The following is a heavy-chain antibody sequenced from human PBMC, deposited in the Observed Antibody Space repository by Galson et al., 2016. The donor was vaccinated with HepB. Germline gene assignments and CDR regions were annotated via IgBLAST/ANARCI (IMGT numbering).Heavy chain of an antibody. J-gene: IGHJ3*01. V-gene: IGHV5-51*01. D-gene: IGHD3-10*01. Sequence: QSGAEVKKPGESLKISCKGSGYNFLTSWIGWVRQVPGKGLEWMAMIYPSDSDTRYSPSLQGQVTMSVDKSSSTAYLQWSSLKASDTAIYYCARERAGGIGAPISAFDLWGQGTMVTVSS. CDR2: IYPSDSDT. CDR3: ARERAGGIGAPISAFDL. CDR1: GYNFLTSW.